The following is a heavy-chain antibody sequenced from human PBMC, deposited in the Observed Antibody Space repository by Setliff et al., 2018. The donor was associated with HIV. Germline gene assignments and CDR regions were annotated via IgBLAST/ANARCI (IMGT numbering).Heavy chain of an antibody. CDR2: INPHSGGT. CDR3: ARVDCSSTRCYAFDI. J-gene: IGHJ3*02. CDR1: GYTFTGYH. D-gene: IGHD2-2*01. Sequence: GASVKVSCKASGYTFTGYHMHWVRQAPGQGLEWMGWINPHSGGTKYAQKFQGRVTMTRDTSISAAYMELSRLRSDDTAVYYCARVDCSSTRCYAFDIWGQGTMVTVPS. V-gene: IGHV1-2*02.